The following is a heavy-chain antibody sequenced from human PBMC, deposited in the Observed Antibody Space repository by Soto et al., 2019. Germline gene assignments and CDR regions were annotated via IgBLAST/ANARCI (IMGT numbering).Heavy chain of an antibody. J-gene: IGHJ4*02. Sequence: PGGSLRLSCAASGFTFSSYAMSWVRQAPGKGLEWVSAISGSGGSTYYADSVKGRFTISRDNSKNTLYLQMNSLRAEDTAVYYCAKCAAGDYDFWSGYWPLLDYWGQGTLVTVSS. V-gene: IGHV3-23*01. D-gene: IGHD3-3*01. CDR2: ISGSGGST. CDR1: GFTFSSYA. CDR3: AKCAAGDYDFWSGYWPLLDY.